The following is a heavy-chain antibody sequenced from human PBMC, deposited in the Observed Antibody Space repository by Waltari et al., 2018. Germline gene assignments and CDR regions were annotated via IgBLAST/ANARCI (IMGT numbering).Heavy chain of an antibody. D-gene: IGHD3-10*01. J-gene: IGHJ4*02. V-gene: IGHV3-53*01. CDR3: ARHFRGVLGSYFDYLDY. CDR1: GFVVPAHY. CDR2: LQSGGEP. Sequence: EVQLVESGGGLVQAGGSLRLSCATSGFVVPAHYLSWVRQAPGKGLEWVSVLQSGGEPLYSDSVRGRFTFSRDDSKGTFYLQMTNLRVEDTAMYYCARHFRGVLGSYFDYLDYWGQGTLVTVSS.